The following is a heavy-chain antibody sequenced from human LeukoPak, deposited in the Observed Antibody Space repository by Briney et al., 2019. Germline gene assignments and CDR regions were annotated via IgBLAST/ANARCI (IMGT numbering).Heavy chain of an antibody. J-gene: IGHJ4*02. D-gene: IGHD1-26*01. CDR2: ISYDGTNN. Sequence: GGSLRLSCAASGFTFSSYGMHWVRQAPGKGLEWVAVISYDGTNNYYADSVKGRFTISRDNSKNTLYLQMNSLRAEDTAVYYCAKSTDSHSGSYLDYWGQGTLVTVSS. CDR3: AKSTDSHSGSYLDY. CDR1: GFTFSSYG. V-gene: IGHV3-30*18.